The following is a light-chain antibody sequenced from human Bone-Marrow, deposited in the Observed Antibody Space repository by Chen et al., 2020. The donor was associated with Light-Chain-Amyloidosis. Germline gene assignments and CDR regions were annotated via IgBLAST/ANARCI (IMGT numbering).Light chain of an antibody. V-gene: IGLV3-25*03. CDR3: KAGDSSGACEVI. CDR1: DLPTKY. Sequence: SYELTQPPSVSVSPGQTARITCSGDDLPTKYAYWYQQKPRQAPVLVIHRDTERTSGISERFAGYSAGTTDTWTSIGVETEDEDDKHGKAGDSSGACEVIFGGGAKLTGL. J-gene: IGLJ2*01. CDR2: RDT.